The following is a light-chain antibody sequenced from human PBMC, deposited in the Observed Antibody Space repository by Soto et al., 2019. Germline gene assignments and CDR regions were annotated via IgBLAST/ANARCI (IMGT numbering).Light chain of an antibody. Sequence: DIQMTQSPSSVSASVGDRVTITCRASQDISSWLAWYQQKPGKAPKXLIYAASRLQSGVPSRFSGSGSGTDFTLSITSLQPEDFATYYCQQYYSYPITFGQGTRLEIK. V-gene: IGKV1D-16*01. CDR1: QDISSW. CDR2: AAS. CDR3: QQYYSYPIT. J-gene: IGKJ5*01.